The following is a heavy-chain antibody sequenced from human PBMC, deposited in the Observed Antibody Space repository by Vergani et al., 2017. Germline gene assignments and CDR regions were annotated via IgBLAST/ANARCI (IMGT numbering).Heavy chain of an antibody. V-gene: IGHV1-18*01. CDR1: GYTFTAYG. CDR3: ARPHGDILPPDPRRLDY. Sequence: QVQLVQSGAEMKKPGASVKVSCKASGYTFTAYGISWVRQAPGQGLEWLGWITAYNGDPKYTRRLQDRITLTTDPSTATVYLELRSLRSDDTAVYYCARPHGDILPPDPRRLDYWGQGTLVTVSS. CDR2: ITAYNGDP. J-gene: IGHJ4*02.